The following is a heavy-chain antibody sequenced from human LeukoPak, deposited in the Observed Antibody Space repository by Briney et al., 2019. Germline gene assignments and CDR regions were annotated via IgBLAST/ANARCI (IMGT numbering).Heavy chain of an antibody. V-gene: IGHV3-74*01. Sequence: GGSLRLSCAASGFTFSSYWMIWVRQAPGKGLVWVSHINSDGSSTNYADSVKGRFTISRDNAKNTLYLQMNSLRAEDTAVYYCARTGIAARPTVWFDPWGQGTLVTVSS. CDR1: GFTFSSYW. CDR2: INSDGSST. D-gene: IGHD6-6*01. CDR3: ARTGIAARPTVWFDP. J-gene: IGHJ5*02.